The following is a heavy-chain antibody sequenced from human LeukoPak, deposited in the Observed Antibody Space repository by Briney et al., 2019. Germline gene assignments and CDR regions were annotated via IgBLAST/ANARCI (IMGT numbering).Heavy chain of an antibody. CDR3: ARDAYYNGSGSFYGGGDY. J-gene: IGHJ4*02. D-gene: IGHD3-10*01. CDR2: INPNSGGT. CDR1: GYTFTGYY. V-gene: IGHV1-2*06. Sequence: ASVKVSCKASGYTFTGYYMHWVRQAPGQGLEWMGRINPNSGGTNYAQKFQGRVTMTRDTSISTAYVELSRLRSDATAVYYWARDAYYNGSGSFYGGGDYWGQGTLVTVSS.